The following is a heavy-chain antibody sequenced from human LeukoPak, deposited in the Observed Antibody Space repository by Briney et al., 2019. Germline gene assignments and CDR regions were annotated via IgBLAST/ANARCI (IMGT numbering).Heavy chain of an antibody. CDR2: INPSGGST. J-gene: IGHJ5*02. V-gene: IGHV1-46*01. CDR1: GYTFTSYY. D-gene: IGHD3-22*01. CDR3: AREGFRYYDSSGNNWFDP. Sequence: ASVKVSCKASGYTFTSYYMHWVRQAPGQGLAWMGIINPSGGSTSYAQKFQGRVTMTRDTSTSTVYMELSSLRSEDTAVYYCAREGFRYYDSSGNNWFDPWGQGTLVTVSS.